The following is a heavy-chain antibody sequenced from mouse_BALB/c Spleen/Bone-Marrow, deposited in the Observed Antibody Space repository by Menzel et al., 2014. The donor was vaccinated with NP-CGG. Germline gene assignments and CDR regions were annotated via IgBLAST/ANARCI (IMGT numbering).Heavy chain of an antibody. CDR3: ARSDYRYDPLAN. D-gene: IGHD2-14*01. J-gene: IGHJ3*01. CDR2: IDTSDSYI. CDR1: GYTFTDYW. Sequence: QVQLKESGAELVMPGASVKMSCKASGYTFTDYWMHWVKQRPGQGLEWIGAIDTSDSYISYNQKFKGKATLTVDESSSTAYMQFSSLTSEDSAVYHCARSDYRYDPLANWGQGTLATVSA. V-gene: IGHV1-69*01.